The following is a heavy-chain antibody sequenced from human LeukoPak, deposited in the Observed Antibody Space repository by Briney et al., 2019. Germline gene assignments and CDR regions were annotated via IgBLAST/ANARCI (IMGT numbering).Heavy chain of an antibody. CDR1: GFTFSSYA. V-gene: IGHV3-30*04. D-gene: IGHD6-19*01. CDR2: ISYAGSNK. J-gene: IGHJ4*02. Sequence: GGSLRLSCAASGFTFSSYAMHWVRQAPGKGLEWVAVISYAGSNKYYADSVEGRFTISRDNSKNTLYLQMNSLRAEDTAIYYCARGLHRIAVAGTGSFPFDYWGQGTLVTVSS. CDR3: ARGLHRIAVAGTGSFPFDY.